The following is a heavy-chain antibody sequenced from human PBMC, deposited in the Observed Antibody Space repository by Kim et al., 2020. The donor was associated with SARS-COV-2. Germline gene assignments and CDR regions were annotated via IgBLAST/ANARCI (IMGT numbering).Heavy chain of an antibody. Sequence: GGSLRLSCAASGFTFNTYGMHWVRQAPGKGLEWVAVISYDGSNKYYADSVKGRFTISRDNSKNTLYLQMNSLRIEDTAVYYCAKSFSGSYFGYDYWGQGNLVTLSS. CDR1: GFTFNTYG. D-gene: IGHD1-26*01. CDR2: ISYDGSNK. CDR3: AKSFSGSYFGYDY. V-gene: IGHV3-30*18. J-gene: IGHJ4*02.